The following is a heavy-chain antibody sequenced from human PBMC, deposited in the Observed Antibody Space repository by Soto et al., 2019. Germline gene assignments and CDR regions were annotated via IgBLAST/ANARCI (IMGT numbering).Heavy chain of an antibody. Sequence: PSETLSLTCTVSGGSISIGGYYWSCIRQHPGKGLEWIGYIYYSGSTYYNPSLKSRVTISVDTSKNQFSLKLSSVTAADTAVYYCARDRIGGSYRYYYYGMDVWGQGTTVTVSS. CDR2: IYYSGST. CDR1: GGSISIGGYY. J-gene: IGHJ6*02. V-gene: IGHV4-31*03. D-gene: IGHD1-26*01. CDR3: ARDRIGGSYRYYYYGMDV.